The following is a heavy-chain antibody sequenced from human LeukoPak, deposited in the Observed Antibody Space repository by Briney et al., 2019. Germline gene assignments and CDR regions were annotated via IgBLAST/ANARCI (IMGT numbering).Heavy chain of an antibody. J-gene: IGHJ4*02. D-gene: IGHD3-22*01. CDR3: ARGSYYDSSGYYTLTTPLDY. CDR1: GYTFTSYY. V-gene: IGHV1-46*01. CDR2: INPGAGST. Sequence: ASVKVSCKAFGYTFTSYYMHWVRQAPGQGLEWMGIINPGAGSTSYAQKFQGRVTMTRDTSTSTVYMELSSLRSEDTAVYYCARGSYYDSSGYYTLTTPLDYWGPGTLFSLSS.